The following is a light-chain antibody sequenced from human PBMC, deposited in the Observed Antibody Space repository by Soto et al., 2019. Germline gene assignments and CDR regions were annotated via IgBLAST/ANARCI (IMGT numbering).Light chain of an antibody. CDR1: HDITNY. CDR2: EAS. V-gene: IGKV1-33*01. J-gene: IGKJ4*02. CDR3: QQCDSLPLT. Sequence: DVQLTQSPSSLSASVGDSVTITCQASHDITNYVNWYQQKPGKVPKLLIYEASHLEARVPSRFSGSGSGTDFTFTISSLQPEDIATYYCQQCDSLPLTFGGGTRV.